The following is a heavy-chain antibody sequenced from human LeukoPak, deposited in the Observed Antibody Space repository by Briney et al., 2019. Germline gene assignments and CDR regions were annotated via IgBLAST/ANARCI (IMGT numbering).Heavy chain of an antibody. CDR3: ARASSSWSYFDY. J-gene: IGHJ4*02. CDR1: GGSFSGYY. Sequence: SETLSLTCAVYGGSFSGYYWSWIRQPPGKGLEWIGEINHSGSTNYNPSLKSRVTISVDTSKNQFTLKLSSVTAADTAVYYCARASSSWSYFDYWGQGTLVTVSS. V-gene: IGHV4-34*01. D-gene: IGHD6-13*01. CDR2: INHSGST.